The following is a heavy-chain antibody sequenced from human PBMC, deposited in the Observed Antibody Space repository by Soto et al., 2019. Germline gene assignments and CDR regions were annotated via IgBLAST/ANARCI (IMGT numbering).Heavy chain of an antibody. CDR3: AKDFYGSGGYLRAPMDV. J-gene: IGHJ6*02. CDR1: GFTFSSYG. V-gene: IGHV3-30*18. Sequence: QVQLVESGGGVVQPGRSLRLSCVASGFTFSSYGMHWVRQAPGKGLEWVAVISYDGSNKYYADSVKGRFTISRDNSKNTLYLQRNSRRAEDTAVYYCAKDFYGSGGYLRAPMDVWGQGTTVTVSS. D-gene: IGHD3-10*01. CDR2: ISYDGSNK.